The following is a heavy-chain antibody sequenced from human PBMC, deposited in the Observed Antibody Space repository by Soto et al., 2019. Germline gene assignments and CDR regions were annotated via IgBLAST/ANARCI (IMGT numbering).Heavy chain of an antibody. V-gene: IGHV1-69*13. D-gene: IGHD3-3*01. CDR2: IIPIFGTA. J-gene: IGHJ6*02. CDR1: GGTFGSYA. Sequence: SVKVSCKASGGTFGSYAISWVRQAPGQGLEWMGGIIPIFGTANYAQKFQGRVTITADESTSTAYMELSSLRSEDTAVYYCASAITIFGVVYYGMDVWGQGTTVTVSS. CDR3: ASAITIFGVVYYGMDV.